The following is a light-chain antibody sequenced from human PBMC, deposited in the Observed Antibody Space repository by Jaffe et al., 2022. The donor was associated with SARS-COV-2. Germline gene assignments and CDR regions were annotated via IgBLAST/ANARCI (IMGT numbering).Light chain of an antibody. CDR1: QSVISNY. J-gene: IGKJ1*01. V-gene: IGKV3-20*01. Sequence: EIVLTQSPGTLSLSPGERATLSCRASQSVISNYLAWYQQKPGQAPRLLIYGASSRATGIPDRFSGSGSGTDFTLTISRLEPEDFAVYYCQQYGSSVAFGQGTKVEIK. CDR2: GAS. CDR3: QQYGSSVA.